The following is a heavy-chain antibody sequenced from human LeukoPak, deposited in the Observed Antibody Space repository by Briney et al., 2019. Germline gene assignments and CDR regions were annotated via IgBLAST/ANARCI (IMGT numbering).Heavy chain of an antibody. D-gene: IGHD5-18*01. V-gene: IGHV1-18*04. CDR3: ARVPDGGSYEDY. CDR2: ISAYNGNT. CDR1: GYTFTGYY. Sequence: ASVKVSCKASGYTFTGYYMHWVRQAPGQGLEWMGWISAYNGNTNYPQKLQGRVTLTTDTSTVTAYMELRSLRSDDTAVYYCARVPDGGSYEDYWGQGTLVTVSS. J-gene: IGHJ4*02.